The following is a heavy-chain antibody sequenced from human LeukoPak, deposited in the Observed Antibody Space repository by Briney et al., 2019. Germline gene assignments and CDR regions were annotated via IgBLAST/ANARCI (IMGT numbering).Heavy chain of an antibody. CDR2: ISSSSSYI. CDR3: ASHYGDYDYYYGMDV. CDR1: GFTFSSYS. J-gene: IGHJ6*02. V-gene: IGHV3-21*01. Sequence: TGGPLRLSCAASGFTFSSYSMNWVRQAPGKGLEWVSSISSSSSYIYYADSVKGRFTISRDNAKNSLYLQMNSLRAEDTAVYYCASHYGDYDYYYGMDVWGQGTTVTVSS. D-gene: IGHD4-17*01.